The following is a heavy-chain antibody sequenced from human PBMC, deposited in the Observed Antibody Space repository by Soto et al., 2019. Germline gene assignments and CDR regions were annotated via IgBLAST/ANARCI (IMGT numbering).Heavy chain of an antibody. CDR2: ISAYNGNT. V-gene: IGHV1-18*01. CDR3: ARDEQWLEGTNWFDP. CDR1: GYTYTRYG. D-gene: IGHD6-19*01. J-gene: IGHJ5*02. Sequence: ASVKVSCKASGYTYTRYGIVWVRQAHGQGLEWMGWISAYNGNTNYAQKLQGRVTMTTDTSTSTAYMELRSLRSDDTAVYYCARDEQWLEGTNWFDPWGQGTLVTVSS.